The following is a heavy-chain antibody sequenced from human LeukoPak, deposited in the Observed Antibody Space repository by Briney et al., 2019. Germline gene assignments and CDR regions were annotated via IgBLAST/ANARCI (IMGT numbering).Heavy chain of an antibody. J-gene: IGHJ5*02. D-gene: IGHD1-1*01. CDR2: VNPYSDAL. Sequence: ASVKVSCKASGYSFSDFYLNWVRQAPGQGLEWMGWVNPYSDALIYAEKFQDRVTMTWDTSTATAYMELTRPTSDDTAVYYCATATVTHTRDPWGQGSLVTVSS. CDR3: ATATVTHTRDP. CDR1: GYSFSDFY. V-gene: IGHV1-2*02.